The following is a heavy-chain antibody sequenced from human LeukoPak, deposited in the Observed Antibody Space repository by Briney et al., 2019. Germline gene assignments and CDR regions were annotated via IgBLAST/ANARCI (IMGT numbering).Heavy chain of an antibody. J-gene: IGHJ6*02. CDR2: IYYSGST. CDR1: GGSISSYY. V-gene: IGHV4-59*01. CDR3: ARGGAYYYYYGMDV. Sequence: SETLSLTCTVSGGSISSYYWSWIRQPPGKGLEWIGYIYYSGSTNYNPSLKSRVTISVDTSKNQFSLKLGSVTAADTAVYYCARGGAYYYYYGMDVWGQGTTVTVSS.